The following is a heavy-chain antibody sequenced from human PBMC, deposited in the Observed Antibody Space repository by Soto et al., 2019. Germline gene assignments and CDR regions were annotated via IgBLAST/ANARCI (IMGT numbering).Heavy chain of an antibody. CDR2: ISGSGDST. V-gene: IGHV3-23*01. J-gene: IGHJ4*02. CDR3: AKGLYSSGYLVFDF. D-gene: IGHD6-19*01. CDR1: GFSFSSYA. Sequence: GGSLRLSCQASGFSFSSYAMNWVRQARGKGLEWVSSISGSGDSTYYADYVKGRFTISRENSNSTLSLQMNSLRAEDTAVYYCAKGLYSSGYLVFDFWGQAILVTVS.